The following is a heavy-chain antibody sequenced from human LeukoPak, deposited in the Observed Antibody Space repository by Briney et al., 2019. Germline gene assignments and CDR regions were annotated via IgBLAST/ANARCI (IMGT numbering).Heavy chain of an antibody. Sequence: KSSETLSLTCAVYGGSFSGYYWSWIRQPPGKGLGWIGEINHSGSTNYNPSLKSRVTISVDTSKNQFSLKLSSVTAADTAVYYCARVGRAKPRQLWDRTGLTMDDYWGQGTLVTVSS. CDR1: GGSFSGYY. J-gene: IGHJ4*02. CDR3: ARVGRAKPRQLWDRTGLTMDDY. D-gene: IGHD5-18*01. CDR2: INHSGST. V-gene: IGHV4-34*01.